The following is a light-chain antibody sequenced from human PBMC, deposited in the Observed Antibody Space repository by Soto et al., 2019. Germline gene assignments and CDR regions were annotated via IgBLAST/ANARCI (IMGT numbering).Light chain of an antibody. CDR2: DVS. Sequence: QSALTQPRSVSGSPGQSVTISCTGTSSDVGDYNYVSWYQQHPGKAPKLMIYDVSKRPSGVPDRFSGSKSGNTASLTISGLQAEDEADYYCCSYAGSYFYVFGTATKLTVL. CDR1: SSDVGDYNY. J-gene: IGLJ1*01. V-gene: IGLV2-11*01. CDR3: CSYAGSYFYV.